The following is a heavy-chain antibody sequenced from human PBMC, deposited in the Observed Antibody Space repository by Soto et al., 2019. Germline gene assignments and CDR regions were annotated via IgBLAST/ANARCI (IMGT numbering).Heavy chain of an antibody. V-gene: IGHV1-69*04. Sequence: VASVKVSCKASGGTFSSYTISWVRQAPGQGLEWMGRIIPILGIANYAQKFQGRVTITADKSTSTAYMELSSLRSEDTAVYYCAREAVVPAAMLGGVYYYMDVWGKGTTVTVSS. CDR2: IIPILGIA. D-gene: IGHD2-2*01. CDR3: AREAVVPAAMLGGVYYYMDV. CDR1: GGTFSSYT. J-gene: IGHJ6*03.